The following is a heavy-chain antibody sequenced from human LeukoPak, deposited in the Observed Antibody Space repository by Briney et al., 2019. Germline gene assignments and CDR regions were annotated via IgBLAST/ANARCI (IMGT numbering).Heavy chain of an antibody. CDR2: ISSSSSYI. D-gene: IGHD6-13*01. V-gene: IGHV3-21*01. J-gene: IGHJ5*02. CDR3: ARGIAAAGTNWFNP. Sequence: KPGGSLRLSCAASGFTFSSYWMSWVRQAPGKGLEWVSSISSSSSYIYYADSVKGRFTISRDNAKNSLYLQMNSLRAEDTAVYYCARGIAAAGTNWFNPWGQGTLVTVSS. CDR1: GFTFSSYW.